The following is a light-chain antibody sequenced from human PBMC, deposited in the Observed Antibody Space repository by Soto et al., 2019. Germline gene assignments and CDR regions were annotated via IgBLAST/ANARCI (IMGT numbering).Light chain of an antibody. Sequence: DIVMTQSPDSLAVSLGERATINCKSSQSVLYSSNNKNYLAWYQQKPGQPPKLLIYWASTRESGVPGRFSGSGSGTDFTLTIRSLQAEDGAVYYCQQYYSTPLTFGGGTKVEIK. J-gene: IGKJ4*01. CDR2: WAS. CDR1: QSVLYSSNNKNY. CDR3: QQYYSTPLT. V-gene: IGKV4-1*01.